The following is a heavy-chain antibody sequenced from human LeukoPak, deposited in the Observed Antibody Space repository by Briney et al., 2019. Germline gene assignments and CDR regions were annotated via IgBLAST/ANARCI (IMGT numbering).Heavy chain of an antibody. CDR3: ATIEGSRSRHYYYYMDV. V-gene: IGHV4-34*01. CDR1: GGSFSGYY. Sequence: SETLSLTCAVYGGSFSGYYWSWIRQPPGKGLEWIGEINHSGSTNYNPSLKSRVTMLVDTSKNQFSLKLSSVTAADTAVYYCATIEGSRSRHYYYYMDVWGKGTTVTISS. D-gene: IGHD2-15*01. CDR2: INHSGST. J-gene: IGHJ6*03.